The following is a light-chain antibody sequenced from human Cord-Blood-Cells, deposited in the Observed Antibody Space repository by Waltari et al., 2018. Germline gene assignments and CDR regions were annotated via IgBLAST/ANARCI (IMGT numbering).Light chain of an antibody. V-gene: IGKV3-20*01. CDR3: QQYGSSPHT. CDR1: QSVSSSY. CDR2: GAS. Sequence: EIVLTQSPGTLSLSPGKRATLSCRASQSVSSSYLAWYLQKPGQAPRLLIYGASNRATGIPDRFSGSGSGTDFTLTISRLEPEDFAVYYCQQYGSSPHTFGQGTKLEIK. J-gene: IGKJ2*01.